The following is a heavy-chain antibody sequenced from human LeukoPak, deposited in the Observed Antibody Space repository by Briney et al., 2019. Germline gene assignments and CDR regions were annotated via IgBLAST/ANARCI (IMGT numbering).Heavy chain of an antibody. CDR1: GCILRSYE. CDR2: ISCSCRTI. V-gene: IGHV3-48*03. J-gene: IGHJ6*04. CDR3: PRDPGAIGYAPAAV. Sequence: GSLSLPCAGSGCILRSYEMHRVRQAPGQGLGGVSYISCSCRTIYYADSVKGGFTISRDNDEHSLYLPVSSLSVGDRAVYFCPRDPGAIGYAPAAVWGEGTTVTLSS. D-gene: IGHD2-2*01.